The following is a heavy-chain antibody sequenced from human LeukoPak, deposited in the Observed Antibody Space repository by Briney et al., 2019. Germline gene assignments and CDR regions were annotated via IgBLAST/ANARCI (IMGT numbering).Heavy chain of an antibody. CDR3: ARDPCSSTSCEIGWFDP. J-gene: IGHJ5*02. D-gene: IGHD2-2*01. CDR1: GFILSSYW. V-gene: IGHV3-7*01. Sequence: PGGSLRLSCAASGFILSSYWMSWVRQAPGKGLEWVANIKQDGSAKYYVDSVKGRFTISRDNAKNSLYLQMDSLRAEDTAVYYCARDPCSSTSCEIGWFDPWGQGTLVTVSS. CDR2: IKQDGSAK.